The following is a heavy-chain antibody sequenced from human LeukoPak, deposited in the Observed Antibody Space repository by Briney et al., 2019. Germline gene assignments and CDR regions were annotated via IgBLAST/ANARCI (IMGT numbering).Heavy chain of an antibody. Sequence: ASVKVSCKASGYTFTSYGISWVRQAPGQGLEWMGWISAYNGDTNYAQKLQGRVTMTTDTSTSTASMELSSLRSEDTAVYYCARGGGSGYFAYMDVWGKGTTVTVSS. J-gene: IGHJ6*03. D-gene: IGHD3-3*01. CDR1: GYTFTSYG. CDR2: ISAYNGDT. CDR3: ARGGGSGYFAYMDV. V-gene: IGHV1-18*01.